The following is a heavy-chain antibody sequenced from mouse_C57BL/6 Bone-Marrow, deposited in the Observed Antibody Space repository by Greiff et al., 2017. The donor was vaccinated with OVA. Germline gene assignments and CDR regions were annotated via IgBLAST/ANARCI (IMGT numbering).Heavy chain of an antibody. V-gene: IGHV1-50*01. CDR2: IDPSDSYT. D-gene: IGHD5-5*01. J-gene: IGHJ2*01. CDR1: GYTFTSYW. Sequence: QVQLKQPGAELVKPGASVKLSCKASGYTFTSYWMQWVKQRPGQGLEWIGEIDPSDSYTNYNQKFKGKATLTVDTSASTAYMQLSSLTSEDSAVYYCARTLPDFDYWGQGTTLTVSS. CDR3: ARTLPDFDY.